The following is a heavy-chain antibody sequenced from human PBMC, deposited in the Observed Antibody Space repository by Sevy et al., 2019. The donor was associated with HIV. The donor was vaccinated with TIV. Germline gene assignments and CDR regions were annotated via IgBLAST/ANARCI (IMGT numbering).Heavy chain of an antibody. Sequence: GGYLRLSCAASGFASGFTFSSFAMSWVRQLPGKGLEWVSTINGRGGSTYYTDSVKGRFTLSRDNSNNAQFLQMDSLTPEDTALYYIVRPTPRIAPSSAAFFDSWGHGTLVTVSS. J-gene: IGHJ4*01. D-gene: IGHD6-6*01. CDR2: INGRGGST. V-gene: IGHV3-23*01. CDR3: VRPTPRIAPSSAAFFDS. CDR1: GFTFSSFA.